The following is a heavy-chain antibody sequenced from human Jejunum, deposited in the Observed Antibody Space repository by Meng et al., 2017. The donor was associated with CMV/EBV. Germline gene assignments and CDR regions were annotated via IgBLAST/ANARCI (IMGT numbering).Heavy chain of an antibody. CDR1: GDSIASSC. Sequence: LPCIVSGDSIASSCWPWFRQSPVKGLESIGYIHYRGDINYTPSLRSRATMSMDMSKNQFSLRLTSVTAADTAVYYCAKTARIPTAWGQGTLVTVSS. V-gene: IGHV4-59*01. CDR3: AKTARIPTA. D-gene: IGHD2-21*01. CDR2: IHYRGDI. J-gene: IGHJ1*01.